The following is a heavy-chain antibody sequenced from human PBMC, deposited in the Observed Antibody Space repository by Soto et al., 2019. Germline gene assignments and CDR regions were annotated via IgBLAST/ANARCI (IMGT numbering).Heavy chain of an antibody. V-gene: IGHV1-69*06. J-gene: IGHJ6*02. CDR3: ARDPVDLFGYLDV. Sequence: QEELVQSGAEVEKPGSSVNVSCRTSEGTFASYSITWLRQAPGQRLEWMGEIIPLMRTVNYAQKFQDRVTITRDRSTSTVYMALSSLRSDDTAVYYCARDPVDLFGYLDVWGQGTPVTASS. CDR1: EGTFASYS. CDR2: IIPLMRTV. D-gene: IGHD2-21*01.